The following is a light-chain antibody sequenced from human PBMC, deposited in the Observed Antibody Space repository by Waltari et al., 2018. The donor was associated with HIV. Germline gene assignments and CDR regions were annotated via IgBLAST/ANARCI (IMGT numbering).Light chain of an antibody. CDR3: SSYTRSSTHVV. J-gene: IGLJ2*01. CDR2: EVS. CDR1: SSYVGGYNY. V-gene: IGLV2-14*01. Sequence: QSALTQPASVSGSPGQSIPIPCTGTSSYVGGYNYVSWYQQHPGKVPKLMIYEVSNRPAGVSNRFSGSKSGNTASLTISGLQAEDEADYYCSSYTRSSTHVVFGGGTKLTVL.